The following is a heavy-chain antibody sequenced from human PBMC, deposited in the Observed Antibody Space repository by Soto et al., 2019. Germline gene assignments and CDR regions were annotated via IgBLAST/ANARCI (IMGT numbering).Heavy chain of an antibody. CDR3: ARPIPRWSYHYGMDV. CDR1: EFTFSSYA. Sequence: QLVESGGRGVQPGRSLRLSCEASEFTFSSYAMHWVRQAPGRGLEWAALISFDGRKEYYADSVKGRFIVSRDNSRSMVYLQMDSLRPDDTAIYYCARPIPRWSYHYGMDVWGQGTTVTVSS. CDR2: ISFDGRKE. D-gene: IGHD2-15*01. J-gene: IGHJ6*02. V-gene: IGHV3-30*03.